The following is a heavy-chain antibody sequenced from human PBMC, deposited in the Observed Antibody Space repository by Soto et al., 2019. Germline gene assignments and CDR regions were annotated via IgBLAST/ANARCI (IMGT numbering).Heavy chain of an antibody. D-gene: IGHD2-2*01. CDR3: ARGTSDVYFDL. Sequence: QVQLQESGPGLVKPSQTLSLTCTVSGGSISSGDYSWSWIRQPPGKGLEWIGFIYHSGSTYYNPSLKSRVTISVDRSKNQFSLNLTSVTGADTAVYYCARGTSDVYFDLWGRGTLVTVSS. CDR1: GGSISSGDYS. J-gene: IGHJ2*01. CDR2: IYHSGST. V-gene: IGHV4-30-2*01.